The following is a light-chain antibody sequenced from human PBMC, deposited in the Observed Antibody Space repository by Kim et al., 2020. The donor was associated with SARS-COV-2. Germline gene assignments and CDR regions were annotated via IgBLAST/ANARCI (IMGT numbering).Light chain of an antibody. CDR1: QSVSSSY. Sequence: PGERATLSCRASQSVSSSYIAWYQQKPGQAPRLLIYGASSRAAGIPDRFSGSGSGTDFTLTISRLEPEDFVVYYCEQYGSSPRTFGQGTKVEIK. J-gene: IGKJ1*01. CDR2: GAS. CDR3: EQYGSSPRT. V-gene: IGKV3-20*01.